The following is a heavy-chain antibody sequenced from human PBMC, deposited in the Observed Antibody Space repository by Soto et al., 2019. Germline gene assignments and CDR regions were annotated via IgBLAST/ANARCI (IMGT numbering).Heavy chain of an antibody. CDR3: AGTTSHQWYYLDV. V-gene: IGHV6-1*01. CDR2: THYRSRWYN. J-gene: IGHJ6*03. Sequence: SQTLSLTCAISGDSVSSNSAAWNWIRLSPSRGLEWLARTHYRSRWYNDYAVSVRSRITVNPDTSKNQFSLQLTSVTPEDTAVYYCAGTTSHQWYYLDVWGKGTTVTVSS. D-gene: IGHD1-7*01. CDR1: GDSVSSNSAA.